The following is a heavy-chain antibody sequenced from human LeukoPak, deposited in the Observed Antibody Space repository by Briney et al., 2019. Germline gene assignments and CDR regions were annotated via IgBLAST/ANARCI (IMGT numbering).Heavy chain of an antibody. CDR2: ICPDGTVT. CDR1: GFTFSTYC. CDR3: VRDFRSADY. V-gene: IGHV3-74*01. J-gene: IGHJ4*02. Sequence: GGSLRLSCAASGFTFSTYCMHWVRQAPGKGPMWVSRICPDGTVTNYADSVKARFIISRDNARNTVYLQMNSLRVEDAALYYCVRDFRSADYWGQGPLVTVSS.